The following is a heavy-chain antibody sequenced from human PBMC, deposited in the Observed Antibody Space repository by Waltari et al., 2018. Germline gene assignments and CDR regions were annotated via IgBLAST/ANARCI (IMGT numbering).Heavy chain of an antibody. Sequence: QVQLQESGPGLVKPSETLSLTCTVSGGSISSYYWSWIRQPPGKGLEWIGYIYYSGSTNYNPSLKSRVTISVDTSKNQCSLKLSSVTAADTAVYYCARDPGNLGYYYGMDVWGQGTTVTVSS. CDR1: GGSISSYY. J-gene: IGHJ6*02. D-gene: IGHD7-27*01. CDR3: ARDPGNLGYYYGMDV. V-gene: IGHV4-59*01. CDR2: IYYSGST.